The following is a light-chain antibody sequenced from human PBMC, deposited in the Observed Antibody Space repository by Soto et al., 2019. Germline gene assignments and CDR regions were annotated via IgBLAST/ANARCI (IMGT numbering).Light chain of an antibody. J-gene: IGKJ2*01. CDR3: RQYGSSPPYT. CDR2: GAS. Sequence: EIVLTQSPGTLSLSPGERATLSCRASQSVSSSYLAWYQQKPGQAPRLLIYGASSRATGIPDRFSGSGYGTDFTLTISRLEPEDFAVYYCRQYGSSPPYTFGQGTKLEIK. V-gene: IGKV3-20*01. CDR1: QSVSSSY.